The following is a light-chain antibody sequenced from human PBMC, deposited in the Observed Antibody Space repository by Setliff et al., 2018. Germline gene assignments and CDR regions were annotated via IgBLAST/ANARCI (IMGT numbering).Light chain of an antibody. J-gene: IGKJ5*01. CDR1: QSLVHSNGYFY. Sequence: DIVMTQSPLSLPVTPGEPASISCRSSQSLVHSNGYFYLDWYLQKPGQSPQLLIYLGSHRASGVSDRFSGSGSGTDFTLKISRVEAEDVGVYYCMQALQTPPTFGQGTRLEIK. CDR2: LGS. CDR3: MQALQTPPT. V-gene: IGKV2-28*01.